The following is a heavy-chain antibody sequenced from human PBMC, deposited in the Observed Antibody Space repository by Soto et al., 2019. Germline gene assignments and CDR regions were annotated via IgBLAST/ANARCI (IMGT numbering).Heavy chain of an antibody. CDR1: GFTFSSYA. J-gene: IGHJ3*02. V-gene: IGHV3-64*01. CDR2: ISRNGGST. CDR3: ARGPEGSAFDI. Sequence: EVQLVESGGGLVQPGGSLRRSCAASGFTFSSYAMHWVRQAPGKGLEYVSTISRNGGSTYYANSVKGRFTISRDNSKNTLFLQMGSLRAGDMAVYYCARGPEGSAFDIWGQGTMVTVSS.